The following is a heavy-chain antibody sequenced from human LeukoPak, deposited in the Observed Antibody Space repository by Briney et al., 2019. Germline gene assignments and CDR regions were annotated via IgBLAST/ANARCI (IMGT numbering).Heavy chain of an antibody. Sequence: GGSLRLSCAVSGFSFSSYAMSWVRQAPGKGLGWVSALSGSGGSTYYADSVKGRFSISRDNSKNTLYLQMDSLRAEDTAVYYCAKDFRYCSSTTCYSFDYWGQGTLVTVSS. D-gene: IGHD2-2*02. J-gene: IGHJ4*02. V-gene: IGHV3-23*01. CDR3: AKDFRYCSSTTCYSFDY. CDR2: LSGSGGST. CDR1: GFSFSSYA.